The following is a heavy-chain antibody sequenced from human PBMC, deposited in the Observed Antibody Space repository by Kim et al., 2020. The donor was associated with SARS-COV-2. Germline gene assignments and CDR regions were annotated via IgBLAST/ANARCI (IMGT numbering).Heavy chain of an antibody. D-gene: IGHD7-27*01. CDR3: ARISSTWGGMDV. V-gene: IGHV3-33*01. Sequence: YEDSVKGRFTISRDNSKNTLYLQMNSLRAEDTAVYYCARISSTWGGMDVWGQGTTVTVSS. J-gene: IGHJ6*02.